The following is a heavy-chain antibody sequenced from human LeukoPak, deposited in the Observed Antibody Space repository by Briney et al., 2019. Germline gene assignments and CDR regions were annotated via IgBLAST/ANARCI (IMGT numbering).Heavy chain of an antibody. J-gene: IGHJ4*02. CDR3: ARIAAGVLKEDY. CDR1: GYTFTGYY. CDR2: INPNSGGT. D-gene: IGHD6-25*01. V-gene: IGHV1-2*02. Sequence: ASVKVSCKASGYTFTGYYMHWVRQAPGQGLEWMGWINPNSGGTNYAQKFQGRVTMTRDTSISTAYMELSRPRSDDTAVYYCARIAAGVLKEDYWGQGTLVTVSS.